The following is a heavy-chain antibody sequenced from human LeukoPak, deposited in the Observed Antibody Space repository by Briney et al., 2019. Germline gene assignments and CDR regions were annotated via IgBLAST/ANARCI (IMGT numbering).Heavy chain of an antibody. V-gene: IGHV3-11*01. D-gene: IGHD1-26*01. CDR1: GFTFGDYA. CDR2: ISSSGSTI. J-gene: IGHJ4*02. Sequence: GGSLRLSCTASGFTFGDYAVSWIRQAPGKGLEWVSYISSSGSTIYYADSVKGRFTISRDNAKNSLYLQMNSLRAEDTAVYYCARVGGVGAHLPLDYWGQGTLVTVSS. CDR3: ARVGGVGAHLPLDY.